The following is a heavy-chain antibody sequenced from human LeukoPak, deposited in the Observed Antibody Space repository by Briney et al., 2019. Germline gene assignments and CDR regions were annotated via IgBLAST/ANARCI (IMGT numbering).Heavy chain of an antibody. CDR2: TIPIFGTA. CDR3: ARVSGSNSAPFDI. J-gene: IGHJ3*02. Sequence: ASVKVSCKASGGTFSSYAISWVRQAPGQGLEWMGGTIPIFGTANYAQKFQGRVTITADESTSTAYMELSSLRSEDTAVYYCARVSGSNSAPFDIWGQGTMVTVSS. D-gene: IGHD4-23*01. V-gene: IGHV1-69*01. CDR1: GGTFSSYA.